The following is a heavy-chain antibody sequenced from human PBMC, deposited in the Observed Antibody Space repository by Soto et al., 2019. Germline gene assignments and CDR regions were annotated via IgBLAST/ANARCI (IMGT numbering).Heavy chain of an antibody. V-gene: IGHV4-59*01. CDR3: ESLGGSYYRFDY. Sequence: SETLSLTCTVSGGSIRTYYWSWIRQPPGKGLEWIAYVYYSGNTYYNPSLKSRVTISVDTSKDQFSLKLGSVTAADTAVYYCESLGGSYYRFDYWGQGTLVTVSS. D-gene: IGHD1-26*01. CDR2: VYYSGNT. J-gene: IGHJ4*02. CDR1: GGSIRTYY.